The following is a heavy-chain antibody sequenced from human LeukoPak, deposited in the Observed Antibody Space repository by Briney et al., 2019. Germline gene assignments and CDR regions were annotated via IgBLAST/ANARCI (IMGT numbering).Heavy chain of an antibody. CDR1: GFTFSNIG. V-gene: IGHV3-30*18. CDR2: VSRTGGTK. J-gene: IGHJ4*02. D-gene: IGHD1-26*01. CDR3: AKGSHSEGYGSYFDG. Sequence: AGGSLRLSCAASGFTFSNIGMHWVRQAPGKGLEWVAVVSRTGGTKYYGDSVQGRFTISRDNSKNALYLQMNSLRAEDTAVYYCAKGSHSEGYGSYFDGWGPGTLVSVSS.